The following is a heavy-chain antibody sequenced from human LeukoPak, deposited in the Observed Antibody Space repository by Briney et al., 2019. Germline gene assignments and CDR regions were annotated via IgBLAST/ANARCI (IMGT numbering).Heavy chain of an antibody. V-gene: IGHV1-8*01. D-gene: IGHD7-27*01. CDR1: GYTVTSCD. J-gene: IGHJ4*02. CDR3: ARGPPNWGYDY. Sequence: ASVKVSCKASGYTVTSCDFNWVRQATGQRPEWMGWMSPNSGDTGYAQKFQDRVTMTRNTSISTAYMELSSLRSDDTAVYYCARGPPNWGYDYWGPGTLVTVSS. CDR2: MSPNSGDT.